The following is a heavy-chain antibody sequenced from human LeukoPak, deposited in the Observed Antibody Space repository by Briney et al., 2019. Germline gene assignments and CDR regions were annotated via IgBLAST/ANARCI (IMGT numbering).Heavy chain of an antibody. CDR1: GFTFSSYA. CDR2: ISGGGGST. V-gene: IGHV3-23*01. D-gene: IGHD3-16*01. CDR3: ARKLWHRNDC. J-gene: IGHJ4*02. Sequence: PGGSLRLSCAASGFTFSSYAMSWVRQAPGKGLEWVSTISGGGGSTYYADSVKGRFTISRDNSKNTLYLQMNSLRAEDTAVYYCARKLWHRNDCWGQGTLVTVSS.